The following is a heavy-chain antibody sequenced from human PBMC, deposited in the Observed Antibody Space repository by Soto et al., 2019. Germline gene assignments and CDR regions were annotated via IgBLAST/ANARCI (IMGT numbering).Heavy chain of an antibody. CDR3: ARGDSTDCSNGVCSFFYNHDMDV. D-gene: IGHD2-8*01. CDR2: INPKSGGT. CDR1: GYSFTDYN. Sequence: ASVKVSCKASGYSFTDYNIHWVRQAPGQGLEWLGRINPKSGGTSTAQKFQGWVTMTTDTSISTASMELTRLTSDDTAIYYCARGDSTDCSNGVCSFFYNHDMDVWGQGT. V-gene: IGHV1-2*04. J-gene: IGHJ6*02.